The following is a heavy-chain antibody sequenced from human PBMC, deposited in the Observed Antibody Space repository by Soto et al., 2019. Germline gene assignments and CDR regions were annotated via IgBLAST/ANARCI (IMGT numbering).Heavy chain of an antibody. J-gene: IGHJ4*02. CDR1: GFTLSSYS. CDR3: ARDNGGYYHY. D-gene: IGHD3-22*01. V-gene: IGHV3-21*01. Sequence: PGGPLRLSCAASGFTLSSYSMNWVRQAPGKGLEWVSSISSSSSYIYYADSVKGRFTISRDNAKNSLYLQMNSLRAEDTAVYYWARDNGGYYHYWGQGTLVTVSS. CDR2: ISSSSSYI.